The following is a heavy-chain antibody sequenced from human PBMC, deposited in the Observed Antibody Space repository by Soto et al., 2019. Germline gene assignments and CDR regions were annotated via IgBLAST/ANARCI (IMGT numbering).Heavy chain of an antibody. J-gene: IGHJ6*02. CDR3: ARDRAWGYYGSGSYYNQYYYYYGMDV. CDR1: GGSISGDH. CDR2: VSSSGST. V-gene: IGHV4-59*01. D-gene: IGHD3-10*01. Sequence: SETLSLTCTVSGGSISGDHWNWIRQPPGKGLEWIAYVSSSGSTKYNPSLKSRVTISVDTSKNQFSLKLSSVTAADTAVYYCARDRAWGYYGSGSYYNQYYYYYGMDVWGQGTTVTVSS.